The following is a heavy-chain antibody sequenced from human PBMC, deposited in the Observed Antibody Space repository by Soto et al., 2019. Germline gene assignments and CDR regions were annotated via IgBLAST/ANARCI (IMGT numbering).Heavy chain of an antibody. CDR3: ARGGAPDY. CDR1: GFTFNYYW. J-gene: IGHJ4*02. Sequence: EVQLVESGGGLVQPGGSLRLSCVASGFTFNYYWMHWVRQAPGKGLVWVSRIQSDGSSPDYVDSVKGRFTISRDNAKNTMYLQMNNLRAEDTAVYYCARGGAPDYWGQGTLVTVSS. CDR2: IQSDGSSP. V-gene: IGHV3-74*01.